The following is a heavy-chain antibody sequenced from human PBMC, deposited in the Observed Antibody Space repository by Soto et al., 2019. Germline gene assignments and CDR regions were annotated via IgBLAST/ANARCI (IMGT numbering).Heavy chain of an antibody. CDR1: GGSISSGGYY. J-gene: IGHJ4*02. CDR2: IYYSGST. D-gene: IGHD3-3*01. CDR3: ATALPNHITIFGVVEANNLAY. Sequence: SETLSLTCTVSGGSISSGGYYWSWIRQHPGKGLEWIGYIYYSGSTYYNPSLKSRVTISVDTSKNQFSLKLSSVTAADTAFYYCATALPNHITIFGVVEANNLAYWGQGTLVTVSS. V-gene: IGHV4-31*03.